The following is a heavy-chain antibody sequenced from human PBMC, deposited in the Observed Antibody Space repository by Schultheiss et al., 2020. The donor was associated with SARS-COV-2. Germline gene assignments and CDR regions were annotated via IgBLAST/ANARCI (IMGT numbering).Heavy chain of an antibody. CDR2: IYHSGST. Sequence: SQTLSLTCAVYGGSFRGYYWSWVRQPPGKGLEWIGEIYHSGSTNYNPSLKSRVTISVDTSKNQFSLKLSSVTAADTAVYYCARGYKVVVVAATFWFDPWGQGTLVTVSS. V-gene: IGHV4-34*09. D-gene: IGHD2-15*01. CDR1: GGSFRGYY. J-gene: IGHJ5*02. CDR3: ARGYKVVVVAATFWFDP.